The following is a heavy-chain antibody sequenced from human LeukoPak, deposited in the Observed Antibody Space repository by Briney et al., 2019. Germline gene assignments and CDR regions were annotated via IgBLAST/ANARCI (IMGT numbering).Heavy chain of an antibody. J-gene: IGHJ4*02. D-gene: IGHD1-7*01. CDR1: GFTFSSYG. CDR2: ISYDGSNK. V-gene: IGHV3-30*03. CDR3: ARAVGITGTTIDY. Sequence: PGGSLRLSCAASGFTFSSYGMHWVRQAPGKGLEWVAVISYDGSNKYYADSVKGRFTISRDNSKNTLYLQMNSLRAEDTAVYYCARAVGITGTTIDYWGQGTLVTVSS.